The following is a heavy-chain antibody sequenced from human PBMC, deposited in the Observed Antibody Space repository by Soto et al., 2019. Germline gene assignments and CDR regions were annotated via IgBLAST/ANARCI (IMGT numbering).Heavy chain of an antibody. CDR3: AKFPGTGTTFCY. V-gene: IGHV3-30*18. Sequence: SLRLSCAASGFTFSSYGMHWVRQAPGELTEWVAFISYDGRNKYYADSVKGQFTISRHNSNNTLYLQMHSQRGEDPAVYDYAKFPGTGTTFCYWGQGTLVTVSS. CDR2: ISYDGRNK. D-gene: IGHD1-7*01. CDR1: GFTFSSYG. J-gene: IGHJ4*02.